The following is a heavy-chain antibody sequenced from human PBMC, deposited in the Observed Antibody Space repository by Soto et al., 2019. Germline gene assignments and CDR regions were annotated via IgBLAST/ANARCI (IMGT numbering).Heavy chain of an antibody. CDR3: ARDNRGTFDY. CDR2: MNQDGSEK. Sequence: GGSLRLSCAASGFTFSNSWMTWVRQAPGKGLEWVANMNQDGSEKYYEDSVKGRFTISRDNAKNSLSLQVNSLRAEDTAVYFCARDNRGTFDYWGQGALVTVSS. J-gene: IGHJ4*02. V-gene: IGHV3-7*03. CDR1: GFTFSNSW. D-gene: IGHD7-27*01.